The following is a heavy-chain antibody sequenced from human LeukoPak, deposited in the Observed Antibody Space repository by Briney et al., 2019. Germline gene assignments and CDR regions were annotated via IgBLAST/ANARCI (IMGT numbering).Heavy chain of an antibody. Sequence: GGSLRLSCAASGFTFSSYAMSWVRQAPGKGLEWVSAISGSGGSTYYADSVKGRFTISRDNSKNTLYLQMNGLRAEDTAVYYCAKVRRGPVPAASCFDYWGQGTLVTVSS. CDR1: GFTFSSYA. CDR2: ISGSGGST. J-gene: IGHJ4*02. CDR3: AKVRRGPVPAASCFDY. V-gene: IGHV3-23*01. D-gene: IGHD2-2*01.